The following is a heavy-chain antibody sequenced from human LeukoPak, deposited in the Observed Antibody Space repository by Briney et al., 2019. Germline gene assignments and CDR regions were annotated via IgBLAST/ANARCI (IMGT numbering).Heavy chain of an antibody. CDR3: SRVLVVSRWTNIDY. J-gene: IGHJ4*02. Sequence: PGRSLRLSCAASGFTFSSYGMHWVRQAPGKALEWVSFIWYDGSNKYYADSVKGRFTISRDNSKNTLYLQMNSLRAEDTAVYYCSRVLVVSRWTNIDYWGQGTLVTVSS. D-gene: IGHD1/OR15-1a*01. CDR2: IWYDGSNK. CDR1: GFTFSSYG. V-gene: IGHV3-33*01.